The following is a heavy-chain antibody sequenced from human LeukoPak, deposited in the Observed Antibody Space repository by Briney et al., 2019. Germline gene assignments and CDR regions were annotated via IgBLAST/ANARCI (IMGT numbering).Heavy chain of an antibody. CDR1: GGSISSSSYY. J-gene: IGHJ4*02. Sequence: SETLSLTCTVSGGSISSSSYYWGWIRQPPGKGLEWIGSIYYSGSTYYNPSLKSRVTISVDTSKNQFSLKLSSVTAADTAVYYCARGVLLWFGELCRFDYWGQGTLVTVSS. V-gene: IGHV4-39*07. CDR2: IYYSGST. D-gene: IGHD3-10*01. CDR3: ARGVLLWFGELCRFDY.